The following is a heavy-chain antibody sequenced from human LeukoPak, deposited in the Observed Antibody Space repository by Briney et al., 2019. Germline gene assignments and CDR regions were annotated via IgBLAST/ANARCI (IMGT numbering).Heavy chain of an antibody. CDR3: AKDLLYLVRGGDYYMDV. CDR2: IKQDGSEK. V-gene: IGHV3-7*01. J-gene: IGHJ6*03. CDR1: GFTFSSYW. D-gene: IGHD3-10*01. Sequence: PGGSLRLSCAASGFTFSSYWMSWVRQAPGKGLEWVANIKQDGSEKYYVDSVKGRFTISRDNAKNTLYLQMNSLRAEDTAVYYCAKDLLYLVRGGDYYMDVWGKGTTVTISS.